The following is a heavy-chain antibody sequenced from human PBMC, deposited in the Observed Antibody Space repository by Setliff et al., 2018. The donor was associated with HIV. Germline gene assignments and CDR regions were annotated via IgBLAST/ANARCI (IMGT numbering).Heavy chain of an antibody. D-gene: IGHD6-19*01. CDR2: IATLGGQT. V-gene: IGHV1-18*01. J-gene: IGHJ4*02. CDR1: GGSFSSFT. CDR3: ARGYTMWLVNYYFDY. Sequence: ASVKVSCKASGGSFSSFTISWVRQAPGQGLEWMGWIATLGGQTNYAQKFQGRVTLTRDTSTTTAYMELVGLKSDDTAVYYCARGYTMWLVNYYFDYWGQGTRVTVSS.